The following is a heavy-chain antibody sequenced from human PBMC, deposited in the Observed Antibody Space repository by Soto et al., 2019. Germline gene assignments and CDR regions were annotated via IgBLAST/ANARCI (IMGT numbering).Heavy chain of an antibody. D-gene: IGHD3-16*01. CDR2: IYYSGST. V-gene: IGHV4-59*01. CDR1: GGSISSYY. CDR3: AKALWGRGNWFDP. Sequence: QVQLQESGPGLVKPSETLSLTCTVSGGSISSYYWSWIRQPPGKGLEWIGYIYYSGSTNYNPSPKSRVTISVDTSKNQFSLKLSSVTAADTDVYYCAKALWGRGNWFDPWGQGTLVTVSS. J-gene: IGHJ5*02.